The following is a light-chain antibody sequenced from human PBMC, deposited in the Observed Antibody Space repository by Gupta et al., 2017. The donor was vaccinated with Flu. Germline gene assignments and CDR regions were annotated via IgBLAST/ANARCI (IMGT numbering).Light chain of an antibody. V-gene: IGLV1-44*01. CDR1: SSNIGSNT. J-gene: IGLJ2*01. CDR3: AAWDDSLRNVV. CDR2: SNN. Sequence: QSVLTQSPSASGPPGQRVTISCSGSSSNIGSNTVNWYQQLPGTAPKLLIYSNNQRPSGVPDRFSGSKSGTSASLAICGLQSEDEADYYCAAWDDSLRNVVFGGGTKLTVL.